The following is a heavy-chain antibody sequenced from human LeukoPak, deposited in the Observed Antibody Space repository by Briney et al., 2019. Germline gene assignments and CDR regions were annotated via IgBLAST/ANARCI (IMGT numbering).Heavy chain of an antibody. V-gene: IGHV4-38-2*02. CDR2: IYHSGGT. J-gene: IGHJ6*03. Sequence: PSETLSLTCTVSGYSISSGYYWGWIRQPPGKGLEWIGTIYHSGGTYYNPSLRSRVTISEDTSKNQFSLKLSSVTATDTAVYYCARAEASGNYFNSHYNYYMDVWGKGTTVIVSS. D-gene: IGHD3-10*01. CDR3: ARAEASGNYFNSHYNYYMDV. CDR1: GYSISSGYY.